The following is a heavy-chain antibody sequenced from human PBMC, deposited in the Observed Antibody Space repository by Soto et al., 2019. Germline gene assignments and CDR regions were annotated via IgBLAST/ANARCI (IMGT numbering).Heavy chain of an antibody. CDR1: GYSFTSYW. V-gene: IGHV5-10-1*04. CDR3: TKGGARRDAYNYPYYGMDV. CDR2: IDPSDSYT. J-gene: IGHJ6*02. Sequence: GESLKISCKGSGYSFTSYWISWVRQMPGKGLEWMGRIDPSDSYTNYSPSFQGRFTISRDNSKSTLYLQMSSLRADDTAVYYCTKGGARRDAYNYPYYGMDVWGQGTTVTVSS. D-gene: IGHD5-12*01.